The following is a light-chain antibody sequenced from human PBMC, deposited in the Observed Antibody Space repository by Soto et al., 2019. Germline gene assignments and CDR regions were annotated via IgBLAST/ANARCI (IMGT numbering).Light chain of an antibody. CDR2: GAS. CDR1: QTINNY. J-gene: IGKJ1*01. V-gene: IGKV1-39*01. CDR3: QQSFTTPLT. Sequence: DIQMTQSPLSLSASVGDRITITCRASQTINNYLNWYQQKPETAPKLLIYGASSLRSGVPSRFSGSGSGTDFTLTISSLQPEDFATYYCQQSFTTPLTFGQGTKVEIK.